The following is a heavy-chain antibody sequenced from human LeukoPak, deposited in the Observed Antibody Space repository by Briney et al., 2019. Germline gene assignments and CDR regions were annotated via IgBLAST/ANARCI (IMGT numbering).Heavy chain of an antibody. D-gene: IGHD3-10*01. CDR2: IYTSGST. CDR3: ARVGYYGSGSYDY. J-gene: IGHJ4*02. Sequence: SETLSLTCTVSCGSISRYYWGWIRQRAGKGLEWIGRIYTSGSTNYNPSLKSRVTMSVDTSKNQFSLKLSSVTAADTAVYYCARVGYYGSGSYDYWGQGTLVTVSS. CDR1: CGSISRYY. V-gene: IGHV4-4*07.